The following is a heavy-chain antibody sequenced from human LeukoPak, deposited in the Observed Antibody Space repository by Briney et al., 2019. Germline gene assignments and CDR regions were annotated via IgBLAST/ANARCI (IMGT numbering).Heavy chain of an antibody. D-gene: IGHD4-17*01. CDR2: ISGSGGRT. CDR1: GFTFSSYA. J-gene: IGHJ4*02. CDR3: ARSPYGDYFDY. V-gene: IGHV3-23*01. Sequence: GGSLRLSCAASGFTFSSYAMSWVRQAPGKGLEWVSAISGSGGRTYYADSVKGRFTISRDNSKNTLYLQMNSLRAEDTAVYYCARSPYGDYFDYWGQGTLVTVSS.